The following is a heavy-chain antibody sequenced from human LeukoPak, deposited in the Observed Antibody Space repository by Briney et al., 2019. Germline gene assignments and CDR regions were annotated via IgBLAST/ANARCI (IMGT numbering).Heavy chain of an antibody. V-gene: IGHV3-23*01. CDR1: GFTFSSYG. D-gene: IGHD2-15*01. CDR2: INGGSSIT. Sequence: PGGSLRLSCAASGFTFSSYGMSWVRRAPGKGLEWISAINGGSSITKYADSVKGRFTISRDNSKNTLYLQMNSLRAEDTAVYYCVSRYCSGDSCYSPFDFWGQGTLVTVSS. J-gene: IGHJ4*02. CDR3: VSRYCSGDSCYSPFDF.